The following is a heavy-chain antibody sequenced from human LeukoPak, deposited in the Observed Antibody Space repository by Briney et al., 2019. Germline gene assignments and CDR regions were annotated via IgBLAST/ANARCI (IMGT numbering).Heavy chain of an antibody. V-gene: IGHV3-23*01. J-gene: IGHJ4*02. CDR1: GFSFSRYA. CDR3: AKEAYYYDSSGYSAFDY. CDR2: ISGSGGST. Sequence: GGSLSLSRAASGFSFSRYAMSGVRPAPPRGGEWVSAISGSGGSTNYDDSVKGRFTISRENSKNTLYLQMNSLRAEDTAVYYCAKEAYYYDSSGYSAFDYWGQGTLVTVSS. D-gene: IGHD3-22*01.